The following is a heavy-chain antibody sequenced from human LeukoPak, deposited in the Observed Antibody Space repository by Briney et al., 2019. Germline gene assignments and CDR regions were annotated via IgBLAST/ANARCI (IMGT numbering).Heavy chain of an antibody. J-gene: IGHJ6*03. CDR1: GGSISSGDYY. V-gene: IGHV4-39*07. D-gene: IGHD2-15*01. CDR2: INHSGST. CDR3: ARGRVVVVAATRQYYYMDV. Sequence: SETLSLTCTVSGGSISSGDYYWSWIRQPPGKGLEWIGEINHSGSTNYNPSLKSRVTISVDTSKNQFSLKLSSVTAADTAVYYCARGRVVVVAATRQYYYMDVWGKGTTVTVSS.